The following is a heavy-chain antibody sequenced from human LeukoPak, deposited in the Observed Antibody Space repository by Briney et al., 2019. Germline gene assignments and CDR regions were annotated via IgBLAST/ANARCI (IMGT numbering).Heavy chain of an antibody. Sequence: ASVKVSCKASGYTFTSYYMLWVRQAPGQGLEWMGIINPSGGSTSYAQKFQGRVTMTRDTSTSTVYMELSSLRCEDTAGYYCAMTAGGGTGGYSSSWYWFDPWGQGTLVTVSS. CDR3: AMTAGGGTGGYSSSWYWFDP. D-gene: IGHD6-13*01. CDR1: GYTFTSYY. V-gene: IGHV1-46*01. J-gene: IGHJ5*02. CDR2: INPSGGST.